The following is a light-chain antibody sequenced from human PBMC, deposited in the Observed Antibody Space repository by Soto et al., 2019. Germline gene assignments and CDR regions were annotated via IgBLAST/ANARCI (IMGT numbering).Light chain of an antibody. CDR1: QSVSSTF. V-gene: IGKV3-20*01. Sequence: EIVLTQSPRTLSLSPGERATLACRASQSVSSTFFAWYQQKPGQAPRLLMFGASNRATGIPDRFSGSGSGTDFTLTISRLEPEDFAMYYCQQYGTSPRGTFGQGTKVDI. CDR2: GAS. J-gene: IGKJ1*01. CDR3: QQYGTSPRGT.